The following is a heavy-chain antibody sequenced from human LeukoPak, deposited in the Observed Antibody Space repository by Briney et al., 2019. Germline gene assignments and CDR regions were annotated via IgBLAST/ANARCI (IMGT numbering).Heavy chain of an antibody. V-gene: IGHV4-30-2*01. Sequence: SETLSLTCTVSGGSISSGGYYWSWIRQPPGKGLEWIGYIYHSGSTYYNPSLKSRVTISVDRSKNQFSLKLSSVTAADTAVYYCARTAVAVTRYFDLWGRGTLVTVSS. D-gene: IGHD6-19*01. CDR2: IYHSGST. CDR3: ARTAVAVTRYFDL. CDR1: GGSISSGGYY. J-gene: IGHJ2*01.